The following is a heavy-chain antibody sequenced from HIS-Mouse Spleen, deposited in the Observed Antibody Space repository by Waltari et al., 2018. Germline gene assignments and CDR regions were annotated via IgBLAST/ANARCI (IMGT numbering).Heavy chain of an antibody. CDR3: ARDLIAVAGRGRFDP. CDR1: GFPLSPHA. CDR2: ISYDGSNK. Sequence: QVPLLEPGGAVVQPGRSLRLSSAAPGFPLSPHATHRGRHAPGKGLEWVAVISYDGSNKYYADSVKGRFTISRDNSKNTLYLQMNSLRAEDTAVYYCARDLIAVAGRGRFDPWGQGTLVTVSS. D-gene: IGHD6-19*01. J-gene: IGHJ5*02. V-gene: IGHV3-30*04.